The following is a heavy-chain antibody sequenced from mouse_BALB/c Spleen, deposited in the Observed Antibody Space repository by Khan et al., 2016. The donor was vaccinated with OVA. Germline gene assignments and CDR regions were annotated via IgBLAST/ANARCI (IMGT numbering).Heavy chain of an antibody. CDR1: GFSLKNYG. CDR2: IWSDGST. D-gene: IGHD2-10*01. Sequence: VQLQESGPGLVAPSQSLSITCTISGFSLKNYGVHWVRQPPGKGLEWLVVIWSDGSTTYNSALKSRLTISKDNSKSQVFLKMNSLQTDDTAMYFCARQPYYHYNIMDYWGQGTSVTVSS. V-gene: IGHV2-6-1*01. CDR3: ARQPYYHYNIMDY. J-gene: IGHJ4*01.